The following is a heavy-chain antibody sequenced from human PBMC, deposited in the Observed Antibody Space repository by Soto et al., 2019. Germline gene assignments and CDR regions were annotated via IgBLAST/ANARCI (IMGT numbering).Heavy chain of an antibody. D-gene: IGHD3-22*01. Sequence: PLGSLRLSCAASGFTFSSYAMSWFRQAPGKGLEWVSAISGSGGSTYYADSVKGRFTISRDNSKNTLYLQMNSLRAEDTAVYYGAKHDRSGYYTAEDWCQGNLVTV. J-gene: IGHJ4*02. CDR1: GFTFSSYA. V-gene: IGHV3-23*01. CDR3: AKHDRSGYYTAED. CDR2: ISGSGGST.